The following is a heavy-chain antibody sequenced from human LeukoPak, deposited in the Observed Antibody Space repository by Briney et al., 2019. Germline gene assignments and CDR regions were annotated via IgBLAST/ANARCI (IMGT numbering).Heavy chain of an antibody. CDR3: ARDHSGNWFDP. CDR2: INPASGMNPNSGGT. CDR1: GYRFTDYY. Sequence: ASVKVSCKASGYRFTDYYIHWVRQAPGQGLEWMGWINPASGMNPNSGGTFYARKFQGRVTMTTDTSITTIYMGMSSLTSDDTAVYYCARDHSGNWFDPWGQGTLVTVSS. J-gene: IGHJ5*02. D-gene: IGHD1-26*01. V-gene: IGHV1-2*02.